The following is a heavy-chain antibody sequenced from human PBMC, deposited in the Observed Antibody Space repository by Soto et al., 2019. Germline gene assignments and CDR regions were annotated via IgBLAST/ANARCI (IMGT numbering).Heavy chain of an antibody. V-gene: IGHV3-23*01. CDR1: GFTFSSYA. CDR2: ISGSGGST. CDR3: AKGTVVTRGPTDY. Sequence: GGSLRLSCAAPGFTFSSYAMSWVRQAPGKGLEWVSAISGSGGSTYYADSVKGRFTISRDNSKNTLYLQMNSLRAEDTAVYYCAKGTVVTRGPTDYWGQGTLVTVSS. J-gene: IGHJ4*02. D-gene: IGHD2-21*02.